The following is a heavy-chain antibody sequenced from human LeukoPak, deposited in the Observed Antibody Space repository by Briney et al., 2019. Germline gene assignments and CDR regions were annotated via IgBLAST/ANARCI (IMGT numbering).Heavy chain of an antibody. CDR3: ARDPGDYAFDY. Sequence: PGGSLRLSCAASGFTFSTYAMSWVRQAPGKGLEWVSTISGSGANTYYADSVKGRFTISRDNSKNTLYLQMNSLRAEDTAVYYCARDPGDYAFDYWGQGTLVTVSS. D-gene: IGHD4-17*01. CDR1: GFTFSTYA. CDR2: ISGSGANT. V-gene: IGHV3-23*01. J-gene: IGHJ4*02.